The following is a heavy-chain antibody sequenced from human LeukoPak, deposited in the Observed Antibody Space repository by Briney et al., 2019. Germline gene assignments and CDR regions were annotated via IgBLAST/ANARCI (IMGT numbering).Heavy chain of an antibody. CDR1: GGSFSGYY. J-gene: IGHJ3*02. D-gene: IGHD6-19*01. V-gene: IGHV4-34*01. CDR3: AFRIAVAGYAFDI. CDR2: INHSGST. Sequence: SETLSLTCAVYGGSFSGYYGSWIRQPPGKGLEWIGEINHSGSTNHNPSLKSRVTISVDTSKNQFSLKLSSVTAADTAVYYCAFRIAVAGYAFDIWGQGTMVTVSS.